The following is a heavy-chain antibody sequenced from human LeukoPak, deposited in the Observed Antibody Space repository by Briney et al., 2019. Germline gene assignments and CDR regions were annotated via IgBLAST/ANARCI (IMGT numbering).Heavy chain of an antibody. V-gene: IGHV3-33*08. J-gene: IGHJ4*02. CDR1: GFTFSNYW. Sequence: PGGSLRLSCAASGFTFSNYWMSWVRQAPGKGLEWVAIIWFDGTNKDYADSVKGRFTISRDNSKRTLYLQMNSLRVEDTAVYYCARDLGDVLTGNHFDHWGQGILVTVSS. CDR3: ARDLGDVLTGNHFDH. CDR2: IWFDGTNK. D-gene: IGHD3-9*01.